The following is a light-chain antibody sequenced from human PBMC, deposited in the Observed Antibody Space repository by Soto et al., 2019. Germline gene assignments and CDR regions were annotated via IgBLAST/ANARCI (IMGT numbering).Light chain of an antibody. CDR2: GAS. CDR3: QQYNTWPPYT. V-gene: IGKV3-15*01. Sequence: EIVMTQSPATLSVSPGDRATLSCRASQRVGSNLAWYQQKPGQAPRLLIYGASTRATGIPARFGGSGSGTEFTLTITSLQSEDFAVYYCQQYNTWPPYTFGQGTKLEIK. CDR1: QRVGSN. J-gene: IGKJ2*01.